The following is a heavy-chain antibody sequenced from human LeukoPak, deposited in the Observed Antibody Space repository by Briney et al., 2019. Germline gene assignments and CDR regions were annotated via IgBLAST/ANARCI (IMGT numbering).Heavy chain of an antibody. D-gene: IGHD5-18*01. V-gene: IGHV3-7*01. CDR2: INEDGSEK. CDR3: ARDLAYSRLDY. Sequence: GGSLRLSCAASGFIFNKNWMSWVRQAPGKGLEWVANINEDGSEKNYVDSVKGRFTISRDNAKTSLYLQMNSLRVEDTAFYYCARDLAYSRLDYWGQGMLVTVSS. CDR1: GFIFNKNW. J-gene: IGHJ4*02.